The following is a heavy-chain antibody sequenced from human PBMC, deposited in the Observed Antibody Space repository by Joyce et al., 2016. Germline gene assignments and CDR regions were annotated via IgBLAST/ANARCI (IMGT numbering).Heavy chain of an antibody. V-gene: IGHV4-59*01. J-gene: IGHJ4*02. CDR2: IYYSGSP. CDR3: ARDVKRGYFDY. Sequence: QVQLQESGPGLVKFSETLSLTCTVSGGPISGYYWSWIWQPPGKGLEWIGYIYYSGSPNYNPSLKSRVTISVDTSKNQFSLKLSSVTTADTAVYYCARDVKRGYFDYWGQGTLVTVSS. CDR1: GGPISGYY.